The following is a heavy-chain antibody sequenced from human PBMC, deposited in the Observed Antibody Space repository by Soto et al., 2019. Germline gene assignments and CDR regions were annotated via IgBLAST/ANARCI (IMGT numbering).Heavy chain of an antibody. J-gene: IGHJ4*02. CDR1: GFTFSSYA. CDR2: ISGSGGST. CDR3: AKDGGLGYCTSTSCYTFDY. Sequence: GSMRLSYAASGFTFSSYAMMWVRHAPGKGLEWVSAISGSGGSTYYADSVKGRFTISRDNSKNTLYLQMNSLRAEDTAVYYCAKDGGLGYCTSTSCYTFDYWGQGTLVTVSS. V-gene: IGHV3-23*01. D-gene: IGHD2-2*02.